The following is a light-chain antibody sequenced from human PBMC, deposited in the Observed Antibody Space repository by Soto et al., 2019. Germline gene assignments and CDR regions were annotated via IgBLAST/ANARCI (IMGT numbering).Light chain of an antibody. CDR3: QQYSSSPLIS. CDR2: GAS. V-gene: IGKV3-20*01. J-gene: IGKJ5*01. Sequence: EIVLTQSPGTLSLSPGERATLPCRASQSVSSTYLGWYQQKPGQCPRLLIYGASNRATGIPHRFSGSGSGTDFTLIISRVEPEDSAVYHCQQYSSSPLISFGQGTRLEIK. CDR1: QSVSSTY.